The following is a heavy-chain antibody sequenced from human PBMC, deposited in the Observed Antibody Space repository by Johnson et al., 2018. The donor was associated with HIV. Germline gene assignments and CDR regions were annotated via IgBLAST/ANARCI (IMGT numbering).Heavy chain of an antibody. CDR2: SSYDGTNK. V-gene: IGHV3-33*05. D-gene: IGHD1-26*01. CDR3: AKDRIVGAIGDAFDI. Sequence: VQLVESGGGVVQPGRSLRLSCAASGFTFSSYGMHWVRQAPGKGLEWVAVSSYDGTNKYYADSVKGRFTISRDNPENTLYLQMNSLRAEDTAVYYCAKDRIVGAIGDAFDIWGQGTMVTVSS. CDR1: GFTFSSYG. J-gene: IGHJ3*02.